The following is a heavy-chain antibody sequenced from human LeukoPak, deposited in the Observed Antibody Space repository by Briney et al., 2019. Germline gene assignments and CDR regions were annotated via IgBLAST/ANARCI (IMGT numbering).Heavy chain of an antibody. CDR3: AIEVFFQFDL. CDR2: IAASGDDR. Sequence: GGSLRLSCAASGFTFRKYWMAWVRQAPGQGLEWVATIAASGDDRAYEDSLKGRFTIFRDNAKNSLSLQIDSLRAEDTALYYCAIEVFFQFDLWGQGALVTVSS. V-gene: IGHV3-7*03. CDR1: GFTFRKYW. J-gene: IGHJ4*02.